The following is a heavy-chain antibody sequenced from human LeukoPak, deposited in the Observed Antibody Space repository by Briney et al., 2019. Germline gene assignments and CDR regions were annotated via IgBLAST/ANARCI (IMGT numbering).Heavy chain of an antibody. V-gene: IGHV3-74*01. D-gene: IGHD3-10*01. CDR1: GFTFKSYW. CDR3: ARRRVTVVRGVDITSYYFDY. CDR2: INTDGSTT. Sequence: PGGSLRLSCAASGFTFKSYWMYWVRQAPGKGLVWVSRINTDGSTTTYADSVKGRFTISRDNAKNSLFLQMNSLRAEDTALYYCARRRVTVVRGVDITSYYFDYWGQGTLVTVSS. J-gene: IGHJ4*02.